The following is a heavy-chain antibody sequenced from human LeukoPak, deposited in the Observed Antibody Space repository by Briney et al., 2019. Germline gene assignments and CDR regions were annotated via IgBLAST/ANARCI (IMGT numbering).Heavy chain of an antibody. D-gene: IGHD6-13*01. CDR3: AKVGESIAAAGTFDY. CDR2: ISYDGSNK. Sequence: GGSLRLSCAASGFTFSSYGMHWVRQAPGKGLEWVAVISYDGSNKYYADSVKGRFTISRDNSKNTLYLQMNSLRAEDTAVYYCAKVGESIAAAGTFDYWGQGTLVTVSS. V-gene: IGHV3-30*18. CDR1: GFTFSSYG. J-gene: IGHJ4*02.